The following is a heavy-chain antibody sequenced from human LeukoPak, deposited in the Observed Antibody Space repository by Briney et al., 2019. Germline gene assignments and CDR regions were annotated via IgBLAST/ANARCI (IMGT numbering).Heavy chain of an antibody. J-gene: IGHJ4*02. CDR2: INHSGST. CDR1: GGSFSGYY. Sequence: PSETLSLTCAVYGGSFSGYYWSWIRQPPGKGLEGIGEINHSGSTNYNPSLKSRVTISVDTSKNQFSLKLSSVTAADTAVYYCARNQRWLQSPPGYWGQGTLVTVSS. V-gene: IGHV4-34*01. CDR3: ARNQRWLQSPPGY. D-gene: IGHD5-24*01.